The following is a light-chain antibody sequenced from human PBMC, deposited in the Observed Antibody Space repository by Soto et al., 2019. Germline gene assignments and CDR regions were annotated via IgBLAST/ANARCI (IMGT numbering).Light chain of an antibody. Sequence: EIVMTQSPATLSVSPGERATLSCRASQSVSSNLAWYEQKPGQAPRLLIYGASTRSTGIPARFSGSGSGTVFNLTISSLQSEEFAVYYCQQYNSWSPWTFGQGTKVEIK. CDR1: QSVSSN. CDR3: QQYNSWSPWT. V-gene: IGKV3-15*01. CDR2: GAS. J-gene: IGKJ1*01.